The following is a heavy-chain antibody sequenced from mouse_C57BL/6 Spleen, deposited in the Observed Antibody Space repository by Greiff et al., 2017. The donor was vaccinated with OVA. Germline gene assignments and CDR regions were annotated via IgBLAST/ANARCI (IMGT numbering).Heavy chain of an antibody. D-gene: IGHD1-1*01. J-gene: IGHJ2*01. V-gene: IGHV6-6*01. CDR2: IRNKANNHAT. CDR1: GFTFSDAW. CDR3: TRLVITTVAFDY. Sequence: EVQLVESGGGLVQPGGSMKLSCAASGFTFSDAWMDWVRQSPEKGLEWVAEIRNKANNHATYYAESVKGRFTISRDDSKSSVYLQMNSLRAEDTGIYYCTRLVITTVAFDYWGQGTTLTVSS.